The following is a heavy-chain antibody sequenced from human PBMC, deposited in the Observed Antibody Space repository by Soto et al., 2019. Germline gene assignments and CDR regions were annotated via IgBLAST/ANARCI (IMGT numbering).Heavy chain of an antibody. D-gene: IGHD3-10*01. CDR2: IYYSGST. V-gene: IGHV4-31*03. CDR1: GGSISSGGYY. CDR3: ARVDGSGSYEYYCMDV. J-gene: IGHJ6*03. Sequence: QVQLQESGPGLVKPSQTLSLTCTVSGGSISSGGYYWSWIRQHPGKGLEWIGYIYYSGSTYYNPFLKRRVTISVDTSKNQFSLKLSTVTAADTAVYYSARVDGSGSYEYYCMDVWGKGTTLTVSS.